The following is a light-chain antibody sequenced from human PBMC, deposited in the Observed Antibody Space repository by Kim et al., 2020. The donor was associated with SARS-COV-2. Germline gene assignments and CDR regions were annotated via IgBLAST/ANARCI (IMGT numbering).Light chain of an antibody. CDR2: AAS. Sequence: SVGNRVTNPRRARQGISSYLAWYQQKPGKAPKLLIYAASTLQSGVPSRFSGSGSGTEFTLTISILQPEDLATYYCQQLNSYPRLTFGGGTKVDIK. CDR1: QGISSY. CDR3: QQLNSYPRLT. V-gene: IGKV1-9*01. J-gene: IGKJ4*01.